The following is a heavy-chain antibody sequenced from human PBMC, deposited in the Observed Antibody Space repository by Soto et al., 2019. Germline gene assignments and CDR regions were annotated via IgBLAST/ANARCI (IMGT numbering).Heavy chain of an antibody. J-gene: IGHJ6*02. CDR2: ILYDGSKR. CDR3: ARDLAGRYCGRDCPNGMDV. Sequence: GGSLRLSCAASGFTFSNYGMHWARQAPGKGLEWVAAILYDGSKRFYADSVKGRLTISRDNSKNTLYLEMHSLRGEDTAVYYCARDLAGRYCGRDCPNGMDVWGPGTTVTVSS. D-gene: IGHD2-21*02. CDR1: GFTFSNYG. V-gene: IGHV3-30*19.